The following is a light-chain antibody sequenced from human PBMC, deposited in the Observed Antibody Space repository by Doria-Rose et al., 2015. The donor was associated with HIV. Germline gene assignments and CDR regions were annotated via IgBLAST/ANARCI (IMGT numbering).Light chain of an antibody. Sequence: PASISCRSSQSLLPTIGYNYLDWYLQKPGQSPQLLIYLGSNRASGVPDRFSGSGSGTDFTLKIGRVEAEDVGVYYCMQALQTPYTFGQGTKLEIK. CDR3: MQALQTPYT. J-gene: IGKJ2*01. CDR2: LGS. V-gene: IGKV2-28*01. CDR1: QSLLPTIGYNY.